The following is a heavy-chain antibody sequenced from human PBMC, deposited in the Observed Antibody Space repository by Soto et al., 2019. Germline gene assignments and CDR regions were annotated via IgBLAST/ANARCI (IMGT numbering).Heavy chain of an antibody. CDR1: GYTFTSYD. V-gene: IGHV1-8*01. D-gene: IGHD2-2*01. CDR2: MNPNSGNT. CDR3: ASARHLRISTSYNFDY. Sequence: ASVKVSCKASGYTFTSYDMNWVRQATGQGLEWMGWMNPNSGNTGYAQKFQGRVTMTRNTSISTAYMELSSLRSEDTAVYYCASARHLRISTSYNFDYWGQGTLVTVSS. J-gene: IGHJ4*02.